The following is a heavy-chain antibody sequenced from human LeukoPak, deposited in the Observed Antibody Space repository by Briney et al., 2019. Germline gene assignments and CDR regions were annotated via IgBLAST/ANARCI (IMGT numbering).Heavy chain of an antibody. D-gene: IGHD4-17*01. J-gene: IGHJ3*02. CDR3: ARVPPYYGDYDGGHAFDI. CDR2: IYYSGST. CDR1: GYSISSGYY. V-gene: IGHV4-38-2*01. Sequence: PSETLSLTCAVSGYSISSGYYWGWIRQPPGKGLEWIGYIYYSGSTYYNPSLKSRVTISVDTSKNQFSLKLSSVTAADTAVYYCARVPPYYGDYDGGHAFDIWGQGTMVTVSS.